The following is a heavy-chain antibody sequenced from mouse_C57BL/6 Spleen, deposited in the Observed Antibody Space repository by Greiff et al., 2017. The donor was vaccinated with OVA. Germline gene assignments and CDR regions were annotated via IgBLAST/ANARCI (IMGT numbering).Heavy chain of an antibody. Sequence: EVMLVESGDGLVKPGWSLKLSCAASGFTFSSYAMSWVRQTPEKRLEWVAYISSCGDYIYYADTVKGRFPISRDNSRNTLYLQMSSLKFEDTAMYYCTRDTHYYDNADDSPYAMDYWGQGTSVTVSS. D-gene: IGHD2-4*01. V-gene: IGHV5-9-1*02. CDR1: GFTFSSYA. CDR3: TRDTHYYDNADDSPYAMDY. J-gene: IGHJ4*01. CDR2: ISSCGDYI.